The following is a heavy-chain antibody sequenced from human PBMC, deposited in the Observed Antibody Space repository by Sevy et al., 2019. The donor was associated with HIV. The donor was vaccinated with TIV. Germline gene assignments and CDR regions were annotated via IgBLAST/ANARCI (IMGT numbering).Heavy chain of an antibody. V-gene: IGHV3-21*01. D-gene: IGHD2-2*01. CDR2: ISSSSSYI. Sequence: GGSLRLSCAASGFTFSSYSMNWVRQAPGKGLEWVSSISSSSSYIYYADSVKGRFTISRDNAKNSLYLQMNSLRAEDTAMYYCARDVVSAAVSGYYGMDVWGQGTTVTVSS. CDR1: GFTFSSYS. CDR3: ARDVVSAAVSGYYGMDV. J-gene: IGHJ6*02.